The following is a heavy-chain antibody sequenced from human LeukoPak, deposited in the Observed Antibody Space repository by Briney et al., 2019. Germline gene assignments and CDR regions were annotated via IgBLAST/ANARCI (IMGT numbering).Heavy chain of an antibody. V-gene: IGHV3-23*01. D-gene: IGHD4-17*01. CDR3: ARDLNGDYIGAFDM. Sequence: GGSLRLSCTASGFTFSTYAMMWVRQIPGKGLEWVSAITAGSGGALYADSVKGRFTISRDDSKHTLFFQMNSLRAEDTAVYYCARDLNGDYIGAFDMWGPGTMVTVSS. CDR2: ITAGSGGA. J-gene: IGHJ3*02. CDR1: GFTFSTYA.